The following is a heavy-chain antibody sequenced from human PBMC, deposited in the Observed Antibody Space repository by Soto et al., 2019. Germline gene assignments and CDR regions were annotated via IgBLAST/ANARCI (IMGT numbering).Heavy chain of an antibody. D-gene: IGHD3-16*01. CDR2: LIWNNGNT. CDR3: VKDIEPGGAAY. J-gene: IGHJ4*02. Sequence: EVQLVESGGGLVQPGRSLRLSCAASGFTSDDHGMHWVRQAPGKGLEWVSGLIWNNGNTGYADSVKGRFTISRDNAKNPLYLQMNSLRVEDTAFYYCVKDIEPGGAAYWGQGTLVTVSS. CDR1: GFTSDDHG. V-gene: IGHV3-9*02.